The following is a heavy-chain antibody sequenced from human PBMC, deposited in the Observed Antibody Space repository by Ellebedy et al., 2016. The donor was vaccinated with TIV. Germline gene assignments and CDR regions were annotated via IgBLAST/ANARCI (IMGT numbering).Heavy chain of an antibody. CDR3: AVWKGLYYFDY. Sequence: MPSETLSLTCTVSGGSISSSSYYWGWIRQPPGKGLEWIGSIYYSGSTYYNPSLKSRVTISVDTSKNQFSLKLSSVTAADTAVYYCAVWKGLYYFDYWGQGTLVTVSS. CDR2: IYYSGST. V-gene: IGHV4-39*01. J-gene: IGHJ4*02. CDR1: GGSISSSSYY. D-gene: IGHD3-16*01.